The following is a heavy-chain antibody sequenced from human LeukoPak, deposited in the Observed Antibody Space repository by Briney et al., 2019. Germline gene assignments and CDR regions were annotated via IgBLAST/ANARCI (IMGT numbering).Heavy chain of an antibody. CDR2: IIPIFGTA. V-gene: IGHV1-69*13. J-gene: IGHJ3*02. CDR3: ARLKDSGSYYVAFDI. CDR1: GGTFSSYA. D-gene: IGHD1-26*01. Sequence: ASVKISCKASGGTFSSYAISWVRQAPGQGLEWMGGIIPIFGTANYAQKFQGRVTITADESTSTAYMELSSLRSEDTAVYYCARLKDSGSYYVAFDIWGQGTMVTVSS.